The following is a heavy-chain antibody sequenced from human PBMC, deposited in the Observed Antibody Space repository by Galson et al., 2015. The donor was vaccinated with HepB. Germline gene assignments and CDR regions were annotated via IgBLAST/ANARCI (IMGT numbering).Heavy chain of an antibody. Sequence: SLRLSCAASGFTFSSYGMHWVRQAPGKGLEWVAFIRYDGSNKYYADSVKGRFTISRDNSKNTLYLQMNSLRAEDTAVYYCAKDGARGIAAAGTGGFDPWGQGTLVTVSS. CDR3: AKDGARGIAAAGTGGFDP. J-gene: IGHJ5*02. D-gene: IGHD6-13*01. CDR2: IRYDGSNK. V-gene: IGHV3-30*02. CDR1: GFTFSSYG.